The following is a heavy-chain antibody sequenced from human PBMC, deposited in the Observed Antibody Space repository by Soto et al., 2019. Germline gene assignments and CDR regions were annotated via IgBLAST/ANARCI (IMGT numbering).Heavy chain of an antibody. J-gene: IGHJ4*02. V-gene: IGHV4-34*01. CDR1: GGSFSGYY. Sequence: QVQLQQWGAGLLKPSETLSLTCAVYGGSFSGYYWNWIRQPPGKGLEWIGEINHSGSTNYNPSLKSRVTISVDTSKNQFSLRLSSVTAADTAVYYCARCDGRNFDYWGQGTLVTVSS. CDR3: ARCDGRNFDY. CDR2: INHSGST.